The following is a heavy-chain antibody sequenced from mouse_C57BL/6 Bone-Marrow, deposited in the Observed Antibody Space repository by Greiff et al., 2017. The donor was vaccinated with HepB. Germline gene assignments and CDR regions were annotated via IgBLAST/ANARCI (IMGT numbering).Heavy chain of an antibody. CDR1: GYTFTSYW. CDR3: ARGVYYGNYGNFDY. CDR2: IYPGSGST. J-gene: IGHJ2*01. Sequence: QVQLKESGAELVKPGASVKMSCKASGYTFTSYWITWVKQRPGQGLEWIGDIYPGSGSTNYNEKFKSKSTLTVDTSSSTAYMQLSSLTSEDSAVYYCARGVYYGNYGNFDYWGQGTTLTVSS. V-gene: IGHV1-55*01. D-gene: IGHD2-1*01.